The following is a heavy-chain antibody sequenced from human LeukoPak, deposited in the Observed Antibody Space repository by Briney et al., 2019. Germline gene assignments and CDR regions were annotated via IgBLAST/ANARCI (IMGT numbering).Heavy chain of an antibody. CDR3: VKDTSPPLRYFDWLLIFDY. V-gene: IGHV3-64D*06. J-gene: IGHJ4*02. CDR1: GFTFSSYA. Sequence: PGGSLRLSCSASGFTFSSYAMHWVRQAPGKGLEYVSAISSNRGSTYYADSVKGRFTISRDNSKNTLYLQMSSLRAEDTAVYYCVKDTSPPLRYFDWLLIFDYWGQGTLVTVSS. CDR2: ISSNRGST. D-gene: IGHD3-9*01.